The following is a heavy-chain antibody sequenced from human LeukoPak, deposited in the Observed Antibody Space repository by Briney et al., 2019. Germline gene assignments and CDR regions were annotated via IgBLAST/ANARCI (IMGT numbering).Heavy chain of an antibody. CDR2: IIPIFGTA. CDR1: GGTFSRHA. J-gene: IGHJ4*02. CDR3: ATPYYDTSGYHALDY. D-gene: IGHD3-22*01. Sequence: SVKVSCKASGGTFSRHAFTWVRQAPRQGLEWMGGIIPIFGTANYAQKFQGRLTITTDESTSTAYMELSSLRSEDTAVYFCATPYYDTSGYHALDYWGQGTLVTVSS. V-gene: IGHV1-69*05.